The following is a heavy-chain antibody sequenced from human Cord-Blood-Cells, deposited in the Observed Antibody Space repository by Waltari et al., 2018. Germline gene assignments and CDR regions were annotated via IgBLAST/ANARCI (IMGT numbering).Heavy chain of an antibody. V-gene: IGHV3-30-3*01. J-gene: IGHJ4*02. CDR1: GFTFSSYA. D-gene: IGHD2-2*01. CDR2: ISYDGSNK. CDR3: ARGDLIVPAATPRDY. Sequence: QVQLVESGGGVVQPGRSLRLSCAASGFTFSSYAMHWVRQAPGKGLEWVAVISYDGSNKYYADSVKGRVIISRDNSKNTLYLQMNSLRAEDTAVYYCARGDLIVPAATPRDYWGQGTLVTVSS.